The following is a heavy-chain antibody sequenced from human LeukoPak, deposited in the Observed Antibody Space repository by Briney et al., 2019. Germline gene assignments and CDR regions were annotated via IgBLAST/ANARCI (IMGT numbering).Heavy chain of an antibody. CDR1: GLTFSSYA. J-gene: IGHJ4*02. CDR3: ASIQKIDY. V-gene: IGHV3-23*01. Sequence: GGSLRLSCAASGLTFSSYAMSWVRQAPGKGLEWVSAISGSGGTTYYADSVKGPFIISRDNSKNTLYVQMNSLRAEDTAVYYCASIQKIDYWGQGTLVTVSS. CDR2: ISGSGGTT.